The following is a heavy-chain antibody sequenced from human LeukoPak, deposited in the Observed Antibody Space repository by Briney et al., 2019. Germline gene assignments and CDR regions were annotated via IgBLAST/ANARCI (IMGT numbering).Heavy chain of an antibody. CDR3: AKGSGYDPLEY. V-gene: IGHV3-9*01. Sequence: PGTSLRLSCEASGFIFDDYAMHWVRQAPGEGLEWVSGISWNSEKRGYAGAVKGRFTISRDNAKNFLYSQMDSLTTEDTALYYCAKGSGYDPLEYWGQGALVVVSS. CDR2: ISWNSEKR. D-gene: IGHD3-3*01. J-gene: IGHJ4*02. CDR1: GFIFDDYA.